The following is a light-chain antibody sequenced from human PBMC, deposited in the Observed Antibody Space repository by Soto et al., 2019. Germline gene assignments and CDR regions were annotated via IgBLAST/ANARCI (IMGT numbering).Light chain of an antibody. Sequence: QSALTQPASVSGSPGQSITISCSGTSSDVGGYNYVSWYQQHPGKAPKLIIFEVSNRPSGVSNRFSGSKSANTASLTISGLQAEDEADYYCTSYSSSITRVVFGGGTKVTVL. V-gene: IGLV2-14*01. CDR1: SSDVGGYNY. J-gene: IGLJ2*01. CDR3: TSYSSSITRVV. CDR2: EVS.